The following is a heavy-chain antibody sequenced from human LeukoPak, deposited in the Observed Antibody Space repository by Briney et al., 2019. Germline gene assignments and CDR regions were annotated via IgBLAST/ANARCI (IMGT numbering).Heavy chain of an antibody. V-gene: IGHV4-34*01. D-gene: IGHD3-3*01. Sequence: KPSETLSLTCAVYGGSFSGYYWSWIRQPPGKGLEWIGEINHSGSTNYNPSLKSRVTISVDTSKNQFSLKLSSVTAADTAVYYCARGFNYDFWSGLMDVWGQGTTVTVSS. CDR1: GGSFSGYY. CDR3: ARGFNYDFWSGLMDV. J-gene: IGHJ6*02. CDR2: INHSGST.